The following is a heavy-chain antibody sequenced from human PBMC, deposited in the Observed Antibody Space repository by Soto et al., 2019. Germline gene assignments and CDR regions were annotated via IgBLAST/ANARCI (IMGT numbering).Heavy chain of an antibody. Sequence: EVQLVESGGGLVQPGRSLRLSCAASGFTFDDYAMHWVRQAPGKGLEWVSGISWNSGSIGYADSVKGRFTISRDNAKNSLYLQMNSLRAEDTALYYCAKDNSATVTPSHFDYWGQGTLVTVSS. CDR1: GFTFDDYA. J-gene: IGHJ4*02. CDR2: ISWNSGSI. V-gene: IGHV3-9*01. D-gene: IGHD4-17*01. CDR3: AKDNSATVTPSHFDY.